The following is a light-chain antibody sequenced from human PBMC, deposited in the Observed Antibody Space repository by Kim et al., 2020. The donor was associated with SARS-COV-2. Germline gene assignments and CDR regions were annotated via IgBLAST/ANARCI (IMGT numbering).Light chain of an antibody. Sequence: AYLEDRVTLTCQARQDIRNYFKWYQQKTEKDPKLLICDASNFETGVPSRFSGSGSGTDFSFTISSLHPEDIATYYCQQYDNLPLTLCGGTKV. CDR1: QDIRNY. CDR3: QQYDNLPLT. V-gene: IGKV1-33*01. CDR2: DAS. J-gene: IGKJ4*01.